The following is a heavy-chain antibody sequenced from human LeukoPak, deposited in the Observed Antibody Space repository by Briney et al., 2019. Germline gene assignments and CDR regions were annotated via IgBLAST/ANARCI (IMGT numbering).Heavy chain of an antibody. D-gene: IGHD3-10*01. J-gene: IGHJ5*02. V-gene: IGHV1-46*01. CDR2: INPSGGST. CDR1: GYTFSSYL. Sequence: ASVKVSCKASGYTFSSYLMHWVRQAPGQGLEWMGIINPSGGSTSYAQTFQGRVTMTRDTSTSTVYMELSSLRSEDTAVYYCAGDLGLRGVTNWFDPWGQGTLVTVSS. CDR3: AGDLGLRGVTNWFDP.